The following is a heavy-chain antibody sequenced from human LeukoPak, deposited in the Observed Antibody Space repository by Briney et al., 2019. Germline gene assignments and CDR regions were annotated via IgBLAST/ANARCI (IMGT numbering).Heavy chain of an antibody. J-gene: IGHJ4*02. D-gene: IGHD2-2*02. V-gene: IGHV5-51*01. CDR3: ARERGYCSSTSCYTTDWDLDY. CDR1: GYSFTDYW. CDR2: IYPGDSDT. Sequence: GESLKISCQGSGYSFTDYWIGWVRQMPGKGLEWMGIIYPGDSDTRYSPSFQGQVTISADKSITTAYLQWSSLKASDTAMYYCARERGYCSSTSCYTTDWDLDYWGQGTLVTVSS.